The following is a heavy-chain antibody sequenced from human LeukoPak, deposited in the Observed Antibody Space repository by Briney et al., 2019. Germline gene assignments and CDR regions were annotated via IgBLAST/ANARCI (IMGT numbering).Heavy chain of an antibody. Sequence: SQTLSFTCTVAGGSISSVSYYWRWLRQPAGRGVELIARISTSGSTNYNPPHKSRVTISVDTSKNQFSLKLSSVTAADTAVYYCARDRYYDSSGYAFDIWGQGTMVTVSS. D-gene: IGHD3-22*01. J-gene: IGHJ3*02. CDR1: GGSISSVSYY. CDR3: ARDRYYDSSGYAFDI. V-gene: IGHV4-61*02. CDR2: ISTSGST.